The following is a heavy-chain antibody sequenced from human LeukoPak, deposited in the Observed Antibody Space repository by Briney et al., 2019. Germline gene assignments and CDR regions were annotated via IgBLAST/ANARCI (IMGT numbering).Heavy chain of an antibody. Sequence: GGSLRLSCAASGFTFSSYGMRWVRQAPGKGLEWVAVISYDGSNKYYADSVKGRFTISRDNSKNTLYLQMNSMRAEDTAVYYCAKALRFYSGYEAEGFDYWGQGTLVTVSS. CDR2: ISYDGSNK. CDR3: AKALRFYSGYEAEGFDY. CDR1: GFTFSSYG. D-gene: IGHD5-12*01. V-gene: IGHV3-30*18. J-gene: IGHJ4*02.